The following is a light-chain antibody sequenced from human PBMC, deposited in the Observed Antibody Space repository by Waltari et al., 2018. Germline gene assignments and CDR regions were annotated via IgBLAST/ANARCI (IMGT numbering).Light chain of an antibody. CDR1: TGAATSGFY. CDR2: SIN. V-gene: IGLV7-43*01. J-gene: IGLJ2*01. CDR3: LLYYGALDWI. Sequence: QTVVTQEPSVTVSPGGTVPLTCSSSTGAATSGFYPNWFQQKPGQAPRALLYSINQRHSWTPARFSGSLLGGKAALTLSGVQPEDEAVYYCLLYYGALDWIFGGGTNLTVL.